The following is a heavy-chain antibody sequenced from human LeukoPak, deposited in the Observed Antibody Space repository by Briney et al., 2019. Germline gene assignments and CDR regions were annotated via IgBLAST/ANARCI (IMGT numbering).Heavy chain of an antibody. V-gene: IGHV3-48*04. CDR1: GFTFSSYS. Sequence: GGSLRLSCAASGFTFSSYSMNWVRQAPGKGLEWVSYISSSSSTIYYADSVKGRFTISRDNAKNSLYLQMNSLRAKDTALYYCAKDIQPVGAFDIWGQGTMVTVSS. CDR3: AKDIQPVGAFDI. J-gene: IGHJ3*02. CDR2: ISSSSSTI.